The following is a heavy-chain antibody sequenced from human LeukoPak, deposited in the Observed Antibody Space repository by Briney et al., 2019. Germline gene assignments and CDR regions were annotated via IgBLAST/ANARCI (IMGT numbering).Heavy chain of an antibody. D-gene: IGHD4-17*01. V-gene: IGHV1-69*01. J-gene: IGHJ3*02. Sequence: TVKFSCKASGRTFSSYAISWARQPPGQALECMVGILPIFGTTNYAQKFQGRVTITADESTSTAYMELSSLRSEDTAVYSCARDPSTVTTSDAFDIWGQGTMVTVSS. CDR2: ILPIFGTT. CDR3: ARDPSTVTTSDAFDI. CDR1: GRTFSSYA.